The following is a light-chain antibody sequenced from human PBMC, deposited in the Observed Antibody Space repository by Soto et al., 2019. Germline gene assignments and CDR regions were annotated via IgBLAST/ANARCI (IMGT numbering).Light chain of an antibody. V-gene: IGKV3-15*01. Sequence: EIVLTQSPATLSVSPGERVTLSCRASQSVGSNLAWYQQKPGQALRLLISGSSTRATGFPARFSGSGSGTEFTRIISSLQSEDFAVYYCQQYNDWPITSGHGTRLELK. CDR1: QSVGSN. CDR3: QQYNDWPIT. J-gene: IGKJ5*01. CDR2: GSS.